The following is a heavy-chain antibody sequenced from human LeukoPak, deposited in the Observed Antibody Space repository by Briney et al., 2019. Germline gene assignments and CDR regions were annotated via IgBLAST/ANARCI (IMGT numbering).Heavy chain of an antibody. CDR2: INPNSGGT. Sequence: ASVKVSCKASGYTFTGYYMHWVRQAPGQGLEWMGRINPNSGGTNYAQKFQGRVTMTRDTSISTAYMELSRLRSDDTAVYYCARVCYDSSGPFDYWGQGTLVTVSS. D-gene: IGHD3-22*01. CDR3: ARVCYDSSGPFDY. J-gene: IGHJ4*02. V-gene: IGHV1-2*06. CDR1: GYTFTGYY.